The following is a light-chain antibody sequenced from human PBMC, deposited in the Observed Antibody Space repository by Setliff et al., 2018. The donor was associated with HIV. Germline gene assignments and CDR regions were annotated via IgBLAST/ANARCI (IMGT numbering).Light chain of an antibody. Sequence: QSALAQPASVSGSPGQSITISCSGTISDIGSYNFVSWYQQHPGKAPKLMMSDVNKRPSGVSDRFSGSKSGNTASLTISGLQAEDEANYYCSSYTTSSTYVVGPGTKV. CDR1: ISDIGSYNF. V-gene: IGLV2-14*03. J-gene: IGLJ1*01. CDR2: DVN. CDR3: SSYTTSSTYV.